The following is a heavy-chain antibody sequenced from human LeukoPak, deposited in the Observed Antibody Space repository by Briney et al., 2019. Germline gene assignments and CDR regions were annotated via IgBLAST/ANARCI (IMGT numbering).Heavy chain of an antibody. CDR3: ARSVDYGNYLVVGWFDP. D-gene: IGHD4-11*01. Sequence: SETLSLTCTVSGGSLSNYYWSWIRQPPGKGLEWIGYIYYSGSTNYNPSLTSRVTISVDTSKNQFSLMLSSVTAADTAVYYCARSVDYGNYLVVGWFDPWGQGTLVTVSS. CDR2: IYYSGST. V-gene: IGHV4-59*01. CDR1: GGSLSNYY. J-gene: IGHJ5*02.